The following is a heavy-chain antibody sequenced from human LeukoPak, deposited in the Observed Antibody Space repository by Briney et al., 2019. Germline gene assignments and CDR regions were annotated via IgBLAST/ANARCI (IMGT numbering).Heavy chain of an antibody. D-gene: IGHD6-13*01. CDR1: GFTFSSYG. Sequence: GGSLRLSCAASGFTFSSYGMHWVRQAPGKGLEWVAVISYDGSNKYYADSVKGRFTISRDNSKNTLYLQMNSLRAEDTAVYYCARVLKAAAGGSDYWGQGTLVTVSS. J-gene: IGHJ4*02. CDR3: ARVLKAAAGGSDY. V-gene: IGHV3-33*08. CDR2: ISYDGSNK.